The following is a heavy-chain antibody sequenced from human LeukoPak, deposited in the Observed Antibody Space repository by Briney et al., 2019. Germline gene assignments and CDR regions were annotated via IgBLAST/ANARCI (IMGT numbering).Heavy chain of an antibody. D-gene: IGHD3-3*01. CDR2: ISGSGGST. J-gene: IGHJ4*02. Sequence: GGSLRLSCAASGFTFSSYAMSWVRQAPGKGLEWVSAISGSGGSTYYADSVKGRFTISRDNSKNTLYLQMNSLRAEDTAVYYCAKETRRFWSGYQYYFDYWGQETLVTVSS. CDR3: AKETRRFWSGYQYYFDY. CDR1: GFTFSSYA. V-gene: IGHV3-23*01.